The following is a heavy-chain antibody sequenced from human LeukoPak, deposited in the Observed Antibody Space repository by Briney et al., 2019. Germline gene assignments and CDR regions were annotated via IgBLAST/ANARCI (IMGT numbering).Heavy chain of an antibody. V-gene: IGHV3-66*04. D-gene: IGHD5-18*01. Sequence: GGSLRLSCAASGFSVSSNYMSWVRQAPGKGLEWVSVIYSCGDTHYADSVKGRFTISRDNSKDTLYLQMNSLRAEDTAVYYCARLYSHTGDYWGQGTLVTVSS. CDR1: GFSVSSNY. CDR2: IYSCGDT. J-gene: IGHJ4*02. CDR3: ARLYSHTGDY.